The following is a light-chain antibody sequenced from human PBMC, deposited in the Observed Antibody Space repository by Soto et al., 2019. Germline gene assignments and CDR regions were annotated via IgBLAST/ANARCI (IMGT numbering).Light chain of an antibody. V-gene: IGKV1-16*01. CDR1: QSINTY. J-gene: IGKJ1*01. CDR3: QQYNSYSKT. CDR2: AAS. Sequence: DIQMTQSPSSLSASVGDRVTIACRASQSINTYLIWFQQKPGKAPKLLIYAASSLHSGVPSRFSGSGSGTEFTLTISSLQPDDFATYYCQQYNSYSKTFGQGTKVDNK.